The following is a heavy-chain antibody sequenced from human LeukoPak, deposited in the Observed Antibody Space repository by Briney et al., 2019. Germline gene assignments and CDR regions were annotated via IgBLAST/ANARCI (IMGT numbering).Heavy chain of an antibody. D-gene: IGHD6-13*01. CDR2: IYYSGNT. CDR1: GGSISTYY. Sequence: SETLSLTCTVSGGSISTYYWSWIRQPPGKGLEWIGYIYYSGNTNYNPSLKSRVTISVDTSKNQFSLKLNSATAADTAVYYCARVGVGREQQQLVLPYYYGMDVWGQGTTVTVSS. J-gene: IGHJ6*01. CDR3: ARVGVGREQQQLVLPYYYGMDV. V-gene: IGHV4-59*01.